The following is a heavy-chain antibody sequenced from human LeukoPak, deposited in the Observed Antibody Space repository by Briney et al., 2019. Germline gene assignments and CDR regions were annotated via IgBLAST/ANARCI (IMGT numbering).Heavy chain of an antibody. Sequence: GGSLRLSCAASGFTFSSYSMNWVRQAPGKGLEWVSSISGSSSYIYDADSVKGRFSISRDSSKNILYLQMNSLRAEDTAVYYCAKDRVAYNWNYAYYFDDWGQGTLVTVSS. V-gene: IGHV3-21*01. J-gene: IGHJ4*02. CDR3: AKDRVAYNWNYAYYFDD. CDR2: ISGSSSYI. D-gene: IGHD1-7*01. CDR1: GFTFSSYS.